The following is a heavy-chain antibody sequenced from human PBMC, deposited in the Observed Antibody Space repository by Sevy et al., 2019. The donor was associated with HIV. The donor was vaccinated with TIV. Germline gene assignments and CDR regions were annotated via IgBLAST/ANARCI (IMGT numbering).Heavy chain of an antibody. D-gene: IGHD3-10*01. J-gene: IGHJ5*02. Sequence: GGSLKLSCAASGFTFSSYAMSWVRQAPGKGLEWVSAISGSGGSTYYADSVKGRFTISRDNSKNTLYLQMNSLRAEDTAVYYCAKDPSDLGNNWFDPWGQGTLVTVSS. CDR1: GFTFSSYA. CDR3: AKDPSDLGNNWFDP. CDR2: ISGSGGST. V-gene: IGHV3-23*01.